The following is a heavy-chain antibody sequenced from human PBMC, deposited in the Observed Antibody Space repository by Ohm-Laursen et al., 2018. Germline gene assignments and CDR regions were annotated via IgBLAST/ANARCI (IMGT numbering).Heavy chain of an antibody. CDR3: ARDVIAVAVNFDY. Sequence: SETLSLTCAVSGYSISSGYYWGWIRQPPGKGLEWIGSIYHSGSTYYNPSLKSRVTISVDTSKNQFSLKLSSVTAADTAVYYCARDVIAVAVNFDYWGQGTLVTVSS. J-gene: IGHJ4*02. D-gene: IGHD6-19*01. CDR1: GYSISSGYY. V-gene: IGHV4-38-2*02. CDR2: IYHSGST.